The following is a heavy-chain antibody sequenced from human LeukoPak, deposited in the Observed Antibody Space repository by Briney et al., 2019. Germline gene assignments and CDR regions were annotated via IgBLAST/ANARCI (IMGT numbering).Heavy chain of an antibody. CDR3: ARVGYCSSTSCTDAFDI. Sequence: SETLSLTCAVSGGSISSSNWWSWVRQPPGKGLEWIGEIYHSGGTNYNPSLKSRVTISVDKSKNQFSLKLSSVTAADTAVYYCARVGYCSSTSCTDAFDIWGQGTMVTVSS. CDR2: IYHSGGT. D-gene: IGHD2-2*01. V-gene: IGHV4-4*02. CDR1: GGSISSSNW. J-gene: IGHJ3*02.